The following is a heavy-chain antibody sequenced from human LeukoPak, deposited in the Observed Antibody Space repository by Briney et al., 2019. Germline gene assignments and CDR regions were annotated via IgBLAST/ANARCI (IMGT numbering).Heavy chain of an antibody. J-gene: IGHJ3*02. Sequence: GGSLRLSCAASGFTFSSYWMSWVRQAPGKGLEWVANIKQDGSEKYYVDSVKGRFTISRDNAKNTLYLQMNSLRAEDTAVYYCARGSRLGVVERDAFGIWGQGTMVTVSS. CDR2: IKQDGSEK. CDR3: ARGSRLGVVERDAFGI. CDR1: GFTFSSYW. V-gene: IGHV3-7*01. D-gene: IGHD3-3*01.